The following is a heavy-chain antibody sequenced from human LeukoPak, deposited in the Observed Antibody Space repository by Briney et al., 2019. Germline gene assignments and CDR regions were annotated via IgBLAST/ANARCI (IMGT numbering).Heavy chain of an antibody. CDR3: ARHSGTYYDILTGYYNWFDP. V-gene: IGHV4-59*08. CDR1: GGSISSYY. D-gene: IGHD3-9*01. Sequence: SETLSLTCTVSGGSISSYYWSWIRQPPGKGLEWIGYIYYSGSTNYNPSLKSRVTISVDTSKNQFSLKLSSVTAADTAVYYCARHSGTYYDILTGYYNWFDPWGQGTLVTVSS. J-gene: IGHJ5*02. CDR2: IYYSGST.